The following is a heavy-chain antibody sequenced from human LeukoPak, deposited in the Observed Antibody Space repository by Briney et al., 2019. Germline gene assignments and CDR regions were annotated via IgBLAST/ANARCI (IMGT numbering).Heavy chain of an antibody. J-gene: IGHJ4*02. CDR2: IRYDGSNK. Sequence: GGSLRLSCAASGFTFSSYGMHWVRQAPGKGLEWVAFIRYDGSNKYYADSVKGRFTISRDNSKNTLYLQMNSLRAEDTAVYYWGKNLRGWVVTGDPYYFDYWGQGTLVTVSS. D-gene: IGHD2-21*02. V-gene: IGHV3-30*02. CDR1: GFTFSSYG. CDR3: GKNLRGWVVTGDPYYFDY.